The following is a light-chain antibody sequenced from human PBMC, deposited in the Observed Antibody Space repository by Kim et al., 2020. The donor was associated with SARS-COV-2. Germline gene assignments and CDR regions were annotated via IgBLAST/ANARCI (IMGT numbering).Light chain of an antibody. Sequence: EIVMTQSPATLSVSPGERATLSCRASQSVSSNLAWYQQKPGQAPRLLIYGASTRATGIPARFSGSGSGTEFTLTINSLQSEDFAVYYCQQYKNWPYTFGQGTKLEI. CDR1: QSVSSN. CDR2: GAS. V-gene: IGKV3-15*01. CDR3: QQYKNWPYT. J-gene: IGKJ2*01.